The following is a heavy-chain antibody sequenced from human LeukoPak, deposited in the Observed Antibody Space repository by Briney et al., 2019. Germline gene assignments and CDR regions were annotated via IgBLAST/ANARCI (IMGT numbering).Heavy chain of an antibody. CDR2: ISAYNGNT. CDR1: GYTFTSYG. Sequence: ASVKVSCKASGYTFTSYGISWVRQAPGQGLEWMGWISAYNGNTNYAQKLQGRVTMTTDTSTSTAYMELRSLRSDDTAVYYCARGGSSGWYDYYYYMDVWGKGTTVTVSS. D-gene: IGHD6-19*01. V-gene: IGHV1-18*01. CDR3: ARGGSSGWYDYYYYMDV. J-gene: IGHJ6*03.